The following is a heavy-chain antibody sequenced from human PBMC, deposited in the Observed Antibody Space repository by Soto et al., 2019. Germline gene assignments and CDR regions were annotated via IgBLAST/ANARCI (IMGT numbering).Heavy chain of an antibody. V-gene: IGHV4-39*07. D-gene: IGHD1-26*01. J-gene: IGHJ4*02. CDR1: GHSISSSNYY. CDR2: INHSGST. Sequence: SETLSLTCTVSGHSISSSNYYWGWIRQPPGKGLEWIGEINHSGSTNYNPSLKSRVTISVDTSKNQFSLKLSSVTAADTAVYYCARNPRGVGAFDYWGQGTLVTVSS. CDR3: ARNPRGVGAFDY.